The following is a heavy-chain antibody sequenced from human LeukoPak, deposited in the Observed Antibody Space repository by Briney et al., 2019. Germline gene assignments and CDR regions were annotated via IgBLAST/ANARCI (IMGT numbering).Heavy chain of an antibody. V-gene: IGHV3-74*01. J-gene: IGHJ5*02. D-gene: IGHD3-10*01. CDR1: GFTFSSYW. Sequence: PGGSLRLSCVVSGFTFSSYWMHWVRQAPGKGLVWVPRINTDGSSTNYADSVKGRFTISRDDAKNTLYLQMNSLRAEDTAVYYCAKDRITMVRGVIIEGNWFDPWGQGTLVTVSS. CDR2: INTDGSST. CDR3: AKDRITMVRGVIIEGNWFDP.